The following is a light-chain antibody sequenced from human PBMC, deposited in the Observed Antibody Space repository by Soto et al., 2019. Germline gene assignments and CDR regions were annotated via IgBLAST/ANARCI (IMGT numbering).Light chain of an antibody. CDR2: GAS. CDR1: QSVSSSY. Sequence: EIVLTQSPGTLYLSPGERATLSCRASQSVSSSYLAWYQQKPGQAPRPLIYGASSRAIGIPDRFSGSGSGTDFALSIRRPEPEDFAVYYCQQYGSSPWTFGQGNKLEI. CDR3: QQYGSSPWT. V-gene: IGKV3-20*01. J-gene: IGKJ1*01.